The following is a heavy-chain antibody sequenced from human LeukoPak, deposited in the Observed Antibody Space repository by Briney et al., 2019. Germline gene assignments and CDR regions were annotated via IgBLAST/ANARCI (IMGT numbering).Heavy chain of an antibody. D-gene: IGHD4-17*01. CDR3: ARDGTYGDDFDY. CDR2: IYSGGST. CDR1: GFTVSSNY. V-gene: IGHV3-66*01. J-gene: IGHJ4*02. Sequence: GGSLKLSCAASGFTVSSNYMSWVRQAPGKELEWVSVIYSGGSTYYADSVKGRFTISRDNSKNTLYLQMNSLRAEDTAVYYCARDGTYGDDFDYWGQGTLVTVSS.